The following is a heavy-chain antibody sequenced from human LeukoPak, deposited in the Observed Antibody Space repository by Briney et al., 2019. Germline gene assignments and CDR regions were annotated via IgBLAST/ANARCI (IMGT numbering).Heavy chain of an antibody. CDR2: IIPILGIA. D-gene: IGHD5/OR15-5a*01. CDR3: ASRLRTYYYYYYMDV. Sequence: SVKVSCKASGGTFSSYTISWVLQAPGQGLEWMGRIIPILGIANYAQKFQGRVTITADKSTSTAYMELSSLRSEDTAVYYCASRLRTYYYYYYMDVWGKGTTVTVSS. V-gene: IGHV1-69*02. CDR1: GGTFSSYT. J-gene: IGHJ6*03.